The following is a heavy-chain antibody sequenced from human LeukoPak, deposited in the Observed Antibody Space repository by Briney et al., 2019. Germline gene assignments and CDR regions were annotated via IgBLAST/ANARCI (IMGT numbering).Heavy chain of an antibody. CDR3: ARGPSYYYDSSGYYWVRWFDP. CDR2: INHSGST. Sequence: PSETLSLTCAVYGGSFSGYYWSWIRQPPGKGLEWIGEINHSGSTNYNPSLKSRVTISVDTSKNQFSLKLSSMTAADTAVYYCARGPSYYYDSSGYYWVRWFDPWGQGTLVTVSS. V-gene: IGHV4-34*01. D-gene: IGHD3-22*01. J-gene: IGHJ5*02. CDR1: GGSFSGYY.